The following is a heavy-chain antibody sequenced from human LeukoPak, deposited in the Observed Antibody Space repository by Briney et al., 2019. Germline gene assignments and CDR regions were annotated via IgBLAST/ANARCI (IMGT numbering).Heavy chain of an antibody. V-gene: IGHV3-30*03. CDR2: ISYDGSNK. CDR3: ARDGLDFYGMDV. D-gene: IGHD3-3*01. CDR1: GFTFSSYS. Sequence: PGGSLRLSCAASGFTFSSYSMNWVRQAPGKGLEWVAVISYDGSNKYYADSVKGRFTISRDNSKNTLYLQMNSLRAEDTAVYYCARDGLDFYGMDVWGQGTTVTVSS. J-gene: IGHJ6*02.